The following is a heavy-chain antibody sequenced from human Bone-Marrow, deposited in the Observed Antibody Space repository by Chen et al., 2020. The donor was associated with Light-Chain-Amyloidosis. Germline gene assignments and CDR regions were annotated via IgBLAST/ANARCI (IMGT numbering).Heavy chain of an antibody. D-gene: IGHD5-18*01. CDR3: AQLYSYGRPFKH. CDR2: VRFDGSDK. CDR1: GFVFTTYG. V-gene: IGHV3-30*02. Sequence: VQLLESGGGLVQPGGPLRLSCTVSGFVFTTYGFQWVRQAPGKGLEWVSFVRFDGSDKYYADSVKGRFTISRDDSKNTLYLQMNSLRPEDTAVYYCAQLYSYGRPFKHWGQGTLVSVSS. J-gene: IGHJ4*02.